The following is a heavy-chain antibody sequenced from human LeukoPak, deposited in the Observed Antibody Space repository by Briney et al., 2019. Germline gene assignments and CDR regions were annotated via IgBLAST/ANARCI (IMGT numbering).Heavy chain of an antibody. CDR1: VDSISSYY. V-gene: IGHV4-59*01. J-gene: IGHJ3*02. Sequence: SETLSLTCTVSVDSISSYYWSWIRQPPGKGLEWIGYVYYSGSTNYTPSLKSRVTISVDTSKNEFSLKLSSVTAADTAVYYCARSSYYYAADAFDIWGQGTMVTVSS. CDR3: ARSSYYYAADAFDI. D-gene: IGHD3-10*01. CDR2: VYYSGST.